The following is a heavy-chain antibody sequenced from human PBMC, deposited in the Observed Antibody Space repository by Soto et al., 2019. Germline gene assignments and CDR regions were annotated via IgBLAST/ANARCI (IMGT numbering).Heavy chain of an antibody. V-gene: IGHV5-10-1*01. CDR2: IDPSDSYT. CDR3: ARNQKLAERLSALDY. CDR1: GYNFPYFW. J-gene: IGHJ4*02. D-gene: IGHD1-1*01. Sequence: PGESLKISCEGSGYNFPYFWITWVRQMPGKGLEWMGTIDPSDSYTDYSPSFQGHVSLSADKSSSTAYLQWSSLKASDTAMYYCARNQKLAERLSALDYWGQGTPVTVSS.